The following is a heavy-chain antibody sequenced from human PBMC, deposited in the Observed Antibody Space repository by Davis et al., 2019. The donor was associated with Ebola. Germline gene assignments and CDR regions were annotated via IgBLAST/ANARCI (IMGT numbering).Heavy chain of an antibody. CDR2: ISSSSTTK. CDR3: ARDLLEPLYYYYGMDV. D-gene: IGHD1-1*01. V-gene: IGHV3-48*02. Sequence: GESLKISCAASGFTSSSYSMNWVRQAPGRGLEWVSYISSSSTTKYYADSVKGRFTISRDNAKNSLYLQMNSLRDEDTAVYYCARDLLEPLYYYYGMDVWGQGTTVTVSS. J-gene: IGHJ6*02. CDR1: GFTSSSYS.